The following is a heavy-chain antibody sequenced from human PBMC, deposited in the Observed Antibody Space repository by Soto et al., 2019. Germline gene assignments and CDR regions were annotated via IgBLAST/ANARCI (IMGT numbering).Heavy chain of an antibody. D-gene: IGHD2-2*01. V-gene: IGHV1-69*02. CDR3: ARESEYCSSTRCYAFYYYGMDV. Sequence: QVQLVQSGAEVKKPGSSVKVSCKASGGTFSSYTISWVRQAPGQGLEWMGRIIPILGIANYAQKFQGRVTITADKSTSTAYMEVSSLRSEDTAVYYCARESEYCSSTRCYAFYYYGMDVWGQGTTVTVSS. CDR2: IIPILGIA. CDR1: GGTFSSYT. J-gene: IGHJ6*02.